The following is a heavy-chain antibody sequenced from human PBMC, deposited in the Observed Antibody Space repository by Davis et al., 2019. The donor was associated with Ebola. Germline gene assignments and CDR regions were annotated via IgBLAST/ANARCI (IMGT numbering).Heavy chain of an antibody. J-gene: IGHJ4*02. CDR2: INHSGST. Sequence: SETLSLTCAVYGGSFSGYYWSWIRQPPGKGLEWIGEINHSGSTNYNPSIKSRVTISVDTSKNQFSLKLSSVTAAGTAVYYCAGGRRYSYGSLHFDYWGQGALVTVSS. CDR3: AGGRRYSYGSLHFDY. CDR1: GGSFSGYY. D-gene: IGHD5-18*01. V-gene: IGHV4-34*01.